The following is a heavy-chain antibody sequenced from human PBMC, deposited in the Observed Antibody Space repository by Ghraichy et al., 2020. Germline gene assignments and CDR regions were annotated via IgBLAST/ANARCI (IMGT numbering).Heavy chain of an antibody. Sequence: GSLRLSCAASGFTFSSYAMSWVRQAPGKGLEWVSAISGSGGSTYYADSVKGRFTISRDNSKNTLYLQMNSLRAEDTAVYYCAKDDSYYYDSSGYSHFDYWGQGTLVTVSS. CDR1: GFTFSSYA. CDR3: AKDDSYYYDSSGYSHFDY. V-gene: IGHV3-23*01. CDR2: ISGSGGST. J-gene: IGHJ4*02. D-gene: IGHD3-22*01.